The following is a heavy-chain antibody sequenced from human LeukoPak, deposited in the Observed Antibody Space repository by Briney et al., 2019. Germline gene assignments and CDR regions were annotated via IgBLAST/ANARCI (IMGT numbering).Heavy chain of an antibody. CDR2: INPNSGGT. J-gene: IGHJ4*02. V-gene: IGHV1-2*02. D-gene: IGHD3-16*02. CDR3: ACELSNREDFDY. CDR1: GYTFTVYY. Sequence: ASVRVSCKASGYTFTVYYMHWVRQAPGQGLEWMGRINPNSGGTNYAQKFQGRVTMTRDTSISTAYMELTRLRSDDTAVYYCACELSNREDFDYWGQGTLVTVSS.